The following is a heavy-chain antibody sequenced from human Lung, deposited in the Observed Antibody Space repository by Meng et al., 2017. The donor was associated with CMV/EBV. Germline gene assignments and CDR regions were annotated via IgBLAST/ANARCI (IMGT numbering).Heavy chain of an antibody. CDR1: GYTFTSYY. D-gene: IGHD4-23*01. CDR3: AIAMVVTGFSDHDAFDI. V-gene: IGHV1-46*01. Sequence: ASVXVSXKASGYTFTSYYMHWVRQAPGQGLEWMGIINPSGGSTSYAQKFQGRVTMTRDTSTSTVYMELSSLRSEDTAVYYCAIAMVVTGFSDHDAFDIWGQGKXV. CDR2: INPSGGST. J-gene: IGHJ3*02.